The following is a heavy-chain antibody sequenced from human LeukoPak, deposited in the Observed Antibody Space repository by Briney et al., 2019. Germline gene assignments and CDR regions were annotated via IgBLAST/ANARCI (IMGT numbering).Heavy chain of an antibody. Sequence: GGSLRLSCAVSGFSLSSYALSWVRRAPGKGLEWVSATSSSDAGKYYADSVRGRFTISRDNSRDTMYLQMNSLRVEDAAVYYCAKAPVTSCRGAFCYPFDSWGQGTLVTVSS. CDR3: AKAPVTSCRGAFCYPFDS. D-gene: IGHD2-15*01. V-gene: IGHV3-23*01. J-gene: IGHJ4*02. CDR2: TSSSDAGK. CDR1: GFSLSSYA.